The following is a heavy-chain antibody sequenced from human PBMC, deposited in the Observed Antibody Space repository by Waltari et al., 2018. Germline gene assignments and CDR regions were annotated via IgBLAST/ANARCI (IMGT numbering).Heavy chain of an antibody. CDR3: ARDSTVVTPGGAFDI. J-gene: IGHJ3*02. CDR2: IYYSGST. CDR1: GGSISSGGYY. V-gene: IGHV4-31*03. Sequence: QVQLQESGPGLVKPSQTLSLTCTVPGGSISSGGYYWRWIRQHPGKGLEWIGYIYYSGSTYYNPSLKSRVTISVDTSKNQFSLKLSSVTAADTAVYYCARDSTVVTPGGAFDIWGQGTMVTVSS. D-gene: IGHD2-21*02.